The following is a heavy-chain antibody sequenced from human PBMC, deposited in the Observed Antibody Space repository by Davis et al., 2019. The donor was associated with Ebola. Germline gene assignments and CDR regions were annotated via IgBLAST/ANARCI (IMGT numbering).Heavy chain of an antibody. CDR3: ARTSSGWHGFDY. CDR2: IIPIFGTA. D-gene: IGHD6-19*01. Sequence: AASVKVSCKASGGTLSSYAISWVRQAPGQGLEWMGGIIPIFGTANYAQKFQGRVTITADKSTSTAYMELSSLRSEDTAVYYCARTSSGWHGFDYWGQGTLVTVSS. J-gene: IGHJ4*02. CDR1: GGTLSSYA. V-gene: IGHV1-69*06.